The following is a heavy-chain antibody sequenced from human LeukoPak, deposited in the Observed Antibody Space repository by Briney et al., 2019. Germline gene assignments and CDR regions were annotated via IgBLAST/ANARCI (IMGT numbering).Heavy chain of an antibody. J-gene: IGHJ5*02. V-gene: IGHV3-53*01. CDR3: ARADGYSSWFVH. CDR2: MYSGDST. D-gene: IGHD5-18*01. Sequence: WGSLRLSCAGSGFTVRSNYMTWVRQAPGKGLEWFSVMYSGDSTYYDDSVKGRFTISRDNSKNTLDLQMNSLRDEDTGVYYCARADGYSSWFVHWGQGTLVTVSS. CDR1: GFTVRSNY.